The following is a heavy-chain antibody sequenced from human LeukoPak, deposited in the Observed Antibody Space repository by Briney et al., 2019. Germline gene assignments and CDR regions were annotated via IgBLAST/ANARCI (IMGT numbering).Heavy chain of an antibody. D-gene: IGHD3-22*01. Sequence: SETPSLTCIVSGGSINNRNYYWGWIRQPPGKGLGWGGSIYFSGTTYYNPSLKGRVTISLDTSNSQSYLPLTCVPAPDTALSYRARLVDDSGYYFNWYFDLWGRGSLVTVSS. V-gene: IGHV4-39*01. CDR1: GGSINNRNYY. J-gene: IGHJ2*01. CDR2: IYFSGTT. CDR3: ARLVDDSGYYFNWYFDL.